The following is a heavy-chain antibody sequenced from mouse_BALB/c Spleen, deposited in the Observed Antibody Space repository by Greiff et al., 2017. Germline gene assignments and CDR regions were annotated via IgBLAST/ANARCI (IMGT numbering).Heavy chain of an antibody. V-gene: IGHV1-69*02. CDR1: GYTFTSYW. D-gene: IGHD2-2*01. CDR2: IDPSDSYT. J-gene: IGHJ3*01. CDR3: ARRPHGYQAWFAY. Sequence: QVQLQQPGAELVKPGASVKLSCKASGYTFTSYWMHWVKQRPGQGLEWIGEIDPSDSYTNYNQKFKGKATLTVDKSSSTAYMQLSSLTSEDSAVYDCARRPHGYQAWFAYWGQGTLVTVSA.